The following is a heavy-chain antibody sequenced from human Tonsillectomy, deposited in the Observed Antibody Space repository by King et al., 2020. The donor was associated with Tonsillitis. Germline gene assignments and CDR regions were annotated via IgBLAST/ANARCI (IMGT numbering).Heavy chain of an antibody. Sequence: QLVQSGGGLVQPGRSLRLSCAASGFTFDDYAMHWVRQAPGKGLEWVSVISWNIINIDYADSVKGQFTIPRDNAKNSLYLQMNSLRAEDTALYYCAKDKYKYLGQENWFDPWGQGTLVTVSS. CDR2: ISWNIINI. D-gene: IGHD1-14*01. CDR3: AKDKYKYLGQENWFDP. J-gene: IGHJ5*02. V-gene: IGHV3-9*01. CDR1: GFTFDDYA.